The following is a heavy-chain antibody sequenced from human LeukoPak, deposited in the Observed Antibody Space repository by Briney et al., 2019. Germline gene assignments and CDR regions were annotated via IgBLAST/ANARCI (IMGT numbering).Heavy chain of an antibody. V-gene: IGHV4-61*02. D-gene: IGHD2-2*01. CDR2: IYTSGST. Sequence: SETLSLTCTVSGGSISNSSYYWSWIRQPAGKGLEWIGRIYTSGSTNYNPSLKSRVTMSVDTSKNQFSLKLSSVTAADTAVYYCARLTPEYCSSTSCYGAFDIWGQGTMVSVSS. CDR1: GGSISNSSYY. CDR3: ARLTPEYCSSTSCYGAFDI. J-gene: IGHJ3*02.